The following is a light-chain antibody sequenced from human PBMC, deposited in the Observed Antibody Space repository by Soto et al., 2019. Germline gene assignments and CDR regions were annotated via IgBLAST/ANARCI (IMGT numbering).Light chain of an antibody. Sequence: DIVMTQSPDSLAVSLGERATINCKSSQSVLYSSNNKNYLAWYQQKPGQPPKLLIYWASTRESGVPDRFSGSGSGTDFPLTISSLQAEDGAVYYCQQYYSTPRTFAQGTKVEIK. J-gene: IGKJ1*01. CDR3: QQYYSTPRT. V-gene: IGKV4-1*01. CDR2: WAS. CDR1: QSVLYSSNNKNY.